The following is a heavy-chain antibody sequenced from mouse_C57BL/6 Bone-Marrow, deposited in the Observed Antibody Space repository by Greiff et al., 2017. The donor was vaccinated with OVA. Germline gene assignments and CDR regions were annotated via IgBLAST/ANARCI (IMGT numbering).Heavy chain of an antibody. CDR3: VRQDGYYDFDY. V-gene: IGHV10-1*01. Sequence: DVKLVESGGGLVQPKGSLKLSCAASGFSFNTYAMNWVRQAPGKGLEWVARIRSKSNNYATYYADSVKDRFTISRDDSESMLYLQMNNLKTEDTAMYYCVRQDGYYDFDYWGQGTTLTVSS. CDR1: GFSFNTYA. CDR2: IRSKSNNYAT. J-gene: IGHJ2*01. D-gene: IGHD2-3*01.